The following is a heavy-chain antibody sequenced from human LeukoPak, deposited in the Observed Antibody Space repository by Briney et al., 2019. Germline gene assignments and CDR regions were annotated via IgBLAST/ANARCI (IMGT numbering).Heavy chain of an antibody. CDR1: GTYTLIELS. D-gene: IGHD1-26*01. CDR3: ATLLGETHFFDY. Sequence: ASVKVSCKVSGTYTLIELSMHWVRQAPGKELEWMGGFDPEDGETIYAQKFKGRVTMTEDTSTDTAYMDLSSLRSEDTAVYYCATLLGETHFFDYWGQGTLVTVSS. CDR2: FDPEDGET. V-gene: IGHV1-24*01. J-gene: IGHJ4*02.